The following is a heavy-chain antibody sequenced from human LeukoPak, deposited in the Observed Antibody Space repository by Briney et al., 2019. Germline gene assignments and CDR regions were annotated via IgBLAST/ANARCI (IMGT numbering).Heavy chain of an antibody. V-gene: IGHV3-23*01. J-gene: IGHJ3*01. D-gene: IGHD5-24*01. Sequence: GGSLRLSCTVSGFTFRDAAMTWVRQAPGKGLEWVSLISSSGNNAYYADSVKGRFTISRDNSKNTLSLQMNSLRVEDTAIYYCAKDIQLSTWGLGTMVTVSS. CDR1: GFTFRDAA. CDR2: ISSSGNNA. CDR3: AKDIQLST.